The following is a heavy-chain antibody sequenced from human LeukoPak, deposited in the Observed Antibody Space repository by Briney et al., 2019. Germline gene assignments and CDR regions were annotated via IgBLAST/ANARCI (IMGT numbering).Heavy chain of an antibody. D-gene: IGHD7-27*01. CDR2: ISASGDIT. Sequence: GGSLRLSCAASGFSFGIYAMYWVRQAPGKGLEWVSGISASGDITHAADSVKGRFTISRAGNALYLQMDSLRAEDTAMYYYAKDSLGIPRFDDWGQGTLVTVSS. CDR3: AKDSLGIPRFDD. V-gene: IGHV3-23*01. J-gene: IGHJ4*02. CDR1: GFSFGIYA.